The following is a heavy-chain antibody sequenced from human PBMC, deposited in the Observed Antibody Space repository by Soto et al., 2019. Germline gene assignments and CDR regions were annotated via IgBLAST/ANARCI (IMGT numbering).Heavy chain of an antibody. CDR2: TYYRSKWYN. CDR3: ARDRFRISMVRRVSSWFDP. CDR1: GDSVSSNTAA. J-gene: IGHJ5*02. D-gene: IGHD3-10*01. Sequence: SQTLSLTCAISGDSVSSNTAAWNWIRQSQSRGLEWLGRTYYRSKWYNDYAVFVKSRITINPDTSKNQFSLQLNSVTPEDTAVYYCARDRFRISMVRRVSSWFDPWGQGTLVTVSS. V-gene: IGHV6-1*01.